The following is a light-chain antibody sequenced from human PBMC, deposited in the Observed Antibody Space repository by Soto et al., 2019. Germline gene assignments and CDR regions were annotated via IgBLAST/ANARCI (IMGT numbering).Light chain of an antibody. J-gene: IGKJ5*01. CDR3: QQQNQWPIT. Sequence: MTQSPVSLSASVGARVTITCRASETISTFLNWYQQKPGKAPKVLIFAASSLQSGIPARFSGSGSGKEVTLTINSLQSEDSAVDYCQQQNQWPITFGQGTRLEIK. CDR1: ETISTF. CDR2: AAS. V-gene: IGKV1-39*01.